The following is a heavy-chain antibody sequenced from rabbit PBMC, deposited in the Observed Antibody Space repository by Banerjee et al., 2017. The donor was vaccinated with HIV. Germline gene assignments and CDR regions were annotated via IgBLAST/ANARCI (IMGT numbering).Heavy chain of an antibody. CDR3: ARHDYYDL. J-gene: IGHJ3*01. Sequence: QQQLEESGGGLVKPGGTLTLTCTASGFTLSSYWICWVRQAPGKGLEWIGCIYGGSSGSTWYASWAKGRFTISKTSSTTVTLQMTSLTVADTATYFCARHDYYDLWGQGTLVTVS. D-gene: IGHD2-1*01. V-gene: IGHV1S45*01. CDR1: GFTLSSYW. CDR2: IYGGSSGST.